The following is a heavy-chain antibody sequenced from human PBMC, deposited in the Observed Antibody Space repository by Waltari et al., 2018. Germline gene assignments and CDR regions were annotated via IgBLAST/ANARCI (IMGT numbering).Heavy chain of an antibody. V-gene: IGHV1-69*01. Sequence: QVQLVQSGAEVKKPGASVKVSCKASGYTFTGYYMHWVRQAPGQGLAWMGGSIPIFGTANYAQKFQGRVTITADESTSTAYMELSSLRSEDTAVYYCATDYSIAAAGTVYYWGQGTLVTVSS. D-gene: IGHD6-13*01. J-gene: IGHJ4*02. CDR2: SIPIFGTA. CDR1: GYTFTGYY. CDR3: ATDYSIAAAGTVYY.